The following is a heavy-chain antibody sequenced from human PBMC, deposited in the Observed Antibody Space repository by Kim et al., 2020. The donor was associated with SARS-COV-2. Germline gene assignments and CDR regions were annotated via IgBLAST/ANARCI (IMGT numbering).Heavy chain of an antibody. CDR1: GFTFSSYA. CDR3: AREATVVTPEGYYYYYGMDV. CDR2: ISYDGSNK. J-gene: IGHJ6*02. Sequence: GGSLRLSCAASGFTFSSYAMHWVRQAPGKGLEWVAVISYDGSNKYYADSVKGRFTISRDNSKNTLYLQMNSLRAEDTAVYYCAREATVVTPEGYYYYYGMDVWGQGTTVTVSS. D-gene: IGHD4-17*01. V-gene: IGHV3-30*04.